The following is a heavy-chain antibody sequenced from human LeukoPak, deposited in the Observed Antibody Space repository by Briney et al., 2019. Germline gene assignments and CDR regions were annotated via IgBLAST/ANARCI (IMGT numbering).Heavy chain of an antibody. V-gene: IGHV3-49*04. D-gene: IGHD3-10*01. CDR2: IRSKAYGGTT. CDR1: GFTFGDYA. Sequence: GGSLRLSCTVSGFTFGDYAMSWVRQAPGKGLEWVGFIRSKAYGGTTEYDASVKGRFTISRDDSKSIAYLEMNSLKTEDAAVYYCTRSLSYYGSRSYELGWVDYWGQGTLVTVSS. J-gene: IGHJ4*02. CDR3: TRSLSYYGSRSYELGWVDY.